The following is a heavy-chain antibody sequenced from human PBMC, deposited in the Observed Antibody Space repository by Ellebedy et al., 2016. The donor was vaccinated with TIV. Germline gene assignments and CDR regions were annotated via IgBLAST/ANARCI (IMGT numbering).Heavy chain of an antibody. J-gene: IGHJ4*02. D-gene: IGHD3-10*01. CDR2: INAGNGNT. V-gene: IGHV1-3*01. Sequence: ASVKVSCXASGYTFTSYAMHWVRQAPGQRLEWMGWINAGNGNTKYSQKLQGRVTMTTDTSTSTAYMELRSLRSDDTAVYYCARDTRGVITGRGGEFDYWGQGTLVTVSS. CDR3: ARDTRGVITGRGGEFDY. CDR1: GYTFTSYA.